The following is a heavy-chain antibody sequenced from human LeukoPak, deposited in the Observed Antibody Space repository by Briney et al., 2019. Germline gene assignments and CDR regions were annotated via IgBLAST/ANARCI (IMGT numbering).Heavy chain of an antibody. CDR1: GGTFISYA. V-gene: IGHV1-69*04. CDR2: IIPILGIA. Sequence: SVKVSCKASGGTFISYAISWVRQAPGQGLGWMGRIIPILGIANYAQKFQGRVTITADKSTSTAYMELSSQRSEDTAVYYCARTGYCSGGSCFDYWGQGTLVTVSS. CDR3: ARTGYCSGGSCFDY. D-gene: IGHD2-15*01. J-gene: IGHJ4*02.